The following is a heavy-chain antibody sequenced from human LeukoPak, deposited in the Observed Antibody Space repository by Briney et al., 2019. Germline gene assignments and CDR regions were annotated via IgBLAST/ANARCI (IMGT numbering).Heavy chain of an antibody. V-gene: IGHV4-59*08. CDR1: GGSISSYY. CDR2: IYYSGST. D-gene: IGHD3-10*01. CDR3: ARSGITMVRGVKGYAFDI. Sequence: SETLSLTCTVSGGSISSYYWSWIRQPPGKGLEWIGYIYYSGSTNYNPSLKSRVTISVDTSKNQFTLKLSSVTAADTAVYYCARSGITMVRGVKGYAFDIWGQGTMVTVSS. J-gene: IGHJ3*02.